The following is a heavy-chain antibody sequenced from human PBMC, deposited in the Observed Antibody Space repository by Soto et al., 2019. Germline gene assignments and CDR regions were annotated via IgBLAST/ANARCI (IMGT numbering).Heavy chain of an antibody. CDR2: IHHSGSI. CDR3: ARQGLWFGELSPYYYYMDV. V-gene: IGHV4-30-4*08. D-gene: IGHD3-10*01. CDR1: GGSISSDYYH. J-gene: IGHJ6*03. Sequence: SETLSLTCTVSGGSISSDYYHWTWIRQSPERGLEWIGYIHHSGSILYNPSLKSRVTISVDTSKNQFSLRLSSVTAADTAVYYCARQGLWFGELSPYYYYMDVWGKGTTVTVSS.